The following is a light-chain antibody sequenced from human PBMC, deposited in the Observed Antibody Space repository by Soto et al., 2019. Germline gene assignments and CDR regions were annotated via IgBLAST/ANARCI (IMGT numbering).Light chain of an antibody. Sequence: QSVLTQPPSVSGAPGQRVAISCTGSNSNIGADFDVHWYQHLPGTAPKLLIYGYINRPSGVPDRFSGSKSGTSASLAITGLQAEDEADYYCHSYDSSLNGYVFGTGTKGTGL. V-gene: IGLV1-40*01. CDR2: GYI. CDR1: NSNIGADFD. CDR3: HSYDSSLNGYV. J-gene: IGLJ1*01.